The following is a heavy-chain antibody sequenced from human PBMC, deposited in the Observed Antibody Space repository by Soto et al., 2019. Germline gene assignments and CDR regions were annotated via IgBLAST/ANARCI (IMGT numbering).Heavy chain of an antibody. CDR1: GYTFTIYS. CDR2: INAGNGNT. D-gene: IGHD3-22*01. CDR3: ARMNYYDSSGYYYRVNYYGMDV. J-gene: IGHJ6*02. V-gene: IGHV1-3*01. Sequence: ASVKVSCKASGYTFTIYSMHWVRQAPGQRLEWMGWINAGNGNTKYSQKFQGRVTITRDTSASTAYMELSSLRSEDTAVYYCARMNYYDSSGYYYRVNYYGMDVWGQGTTVTVSS.